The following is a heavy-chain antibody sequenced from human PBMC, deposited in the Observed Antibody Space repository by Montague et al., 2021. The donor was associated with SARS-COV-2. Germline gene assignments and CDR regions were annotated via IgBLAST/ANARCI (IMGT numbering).Heavy chain of an antibody. Sequence: SLSVSFAASGFTFSSYWMSWVRQAPGKGLEWVANIKQDGSEKYYVDSVKGRFTISRDNAKNSLYLQMSSLRAEDTAVYYCSRVQRTTGTTRLGTYYYYYYGMDVWGQGTTVTVSS. V-gene: IGHV3-7*01. CDR3: SRVQRTTGTTRLGTYYYYYYGMDV. CDR2: IKQDGSEK. J-gene: IGHJ6*02. D-gene: IGHD1-1*01. CDR1: GFTFSSYW.